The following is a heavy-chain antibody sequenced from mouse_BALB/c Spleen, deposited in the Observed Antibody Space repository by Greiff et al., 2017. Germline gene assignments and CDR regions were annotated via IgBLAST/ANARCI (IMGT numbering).Heavy chain of an antibody. V-gene: IGHV1-4*01. Sequence: VQLQESGAELARPGASVKMSCKASGYTFTSYTMHWVKQRPGQGLEWIGYINPSSGYTNYNQKFKDKATLTADKSSGTAYMQLSSLTSEDSAVYYCARGLITTVVATDYWGQGTTLTVSS. D-gene: IGHD1-1*01. J-gene: IGHJ2*01. CDR1: GYTFTSYT. CDR2: INPSSGYT. CDR3: ARGLITTVVATDY.